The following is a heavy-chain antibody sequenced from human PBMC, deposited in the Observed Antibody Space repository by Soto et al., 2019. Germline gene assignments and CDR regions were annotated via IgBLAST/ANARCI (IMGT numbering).Heavy chain of an antibody. V-gene: IGHV3-9*01. CDR2: IDWNSVNI. CDR1: GFTFDDYA. CDR3: AKGGSYGNSGLFDY. Sequence: GGSLRLSCAASGFTFDDYAMHWVRQAPGKGLEWVAGIDWNSVNIGYADSVKGRFTISRDSAKNSLYLQMNSLRAEDTALYYCAKGGSYGNSGLFDYWGQGTLVTVSS. J-gene: IGHJ4*02. D-gene: IGHD6-19*01.